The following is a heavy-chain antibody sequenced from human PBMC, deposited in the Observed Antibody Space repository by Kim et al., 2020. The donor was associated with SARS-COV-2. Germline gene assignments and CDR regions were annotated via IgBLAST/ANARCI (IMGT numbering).Heavy chain of an antibody. V-gene: IGHV3-74*01. CDR2: INSDGTTT. Sequence: GGSLRLSCAVSGFTFSSHWMHWVRQAPGKGLVWVSRINSDGTTTSYGDSVKGRFTISRDNAKNTLYLQMNSLTAEDTAVYYCARRQFTSGWYSFYYWGQG. CDR1: GFTFSSHW. CDR3: ARRQFTSGWYSFYY. J-gene: IGHJ4*02. D-gene: IGHD6-19*01.